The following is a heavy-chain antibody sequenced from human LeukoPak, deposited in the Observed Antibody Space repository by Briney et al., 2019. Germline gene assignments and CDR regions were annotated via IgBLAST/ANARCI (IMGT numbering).Heavy chain of an antibody. D-gene: IGHD2-8*02. CDR2: IFPSGGEI. CDR3: ATYRQVLLPFES. Sequence: QPGVSLRLSCAASGFTFSTFAMIWARHPPGEGLEWVSSIFPSGGEIHYADSVRGRFTISRDNSKSTLSLQMNSLRAEDTAIYYCATYRQVLLPFESWGQGTLVTVSS. V-gene: IGHV3-23*01. J-gene: IGHJ4*02. CDR1: GFTFSTFA.